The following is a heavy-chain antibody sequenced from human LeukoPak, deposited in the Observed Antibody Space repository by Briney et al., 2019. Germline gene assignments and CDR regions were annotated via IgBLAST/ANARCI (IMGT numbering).Heavy chain of an antibody. J-gene: IGHJ5*02. Sequence: SETLSLTCAVSGYSISSGYYWGWIRRPPGKGLEWIGSIYHSGSTYYNPSLKSRVTISVDTSKNQLSLKLSSVTAADTAVYYCARHSGGDYGDYVGWFDPWGQGTLVTVSS. D-gene: IGHD4-17*01. CDR1: GYSISSGYY. CDR3: ARHSGGDYGDYVGWFDP. CDR2: IYHSGST. V-gene: IGHV4-38-2*01.